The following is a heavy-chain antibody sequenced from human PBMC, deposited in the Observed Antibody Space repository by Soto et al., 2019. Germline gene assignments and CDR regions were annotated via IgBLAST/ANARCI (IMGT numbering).Heavy chain of an antibody. Sequence: ASVKVSRKASGYTFTSYYMHWVRQAPGQGLEWMGVINPSGGSTSYAQKFQGRVTMTRDTSTSTVYMELSSLRSEDAAVYYCARSYTPTIFGVGLNYYYYYGMDVWGQGTTVTVSS. V-gene: IGHV1-46*01. J-gene: IGHJ6*02. CDR3: ARSYTPTIFGVGLNYYYYYGMDV. CDR1: GYTFTSYY. CDR2: INPSGGST. D-gene: IGHD3-3*01.